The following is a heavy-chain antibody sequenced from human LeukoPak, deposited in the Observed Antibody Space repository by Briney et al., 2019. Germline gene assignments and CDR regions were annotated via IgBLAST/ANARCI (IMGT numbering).Heavy chain of an antibody. CDR3: ARATVLEYHPPGDVWFDP. CDR2: IIPIFGTA. CDR1: GGTFSSYA. J-gene: IGHJ5*02. D-gene: IGHD2-2*01. Sequence: SVKVSCKASGGTFSSYAISWVRQAPGQGLEWMGGIIPIFGTANYAQKFQGRVTITTDESTSTAYMELSSLRSEDTAVYYCARATVLEYHPPGDVWFDPWGQGTLVTVSS. V-gene: IGHV1-69*05.